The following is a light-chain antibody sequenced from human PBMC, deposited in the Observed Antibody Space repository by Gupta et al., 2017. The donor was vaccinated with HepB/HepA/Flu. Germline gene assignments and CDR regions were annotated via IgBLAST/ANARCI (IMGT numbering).Light chain of an antibody. CDR1: QSIGKW. J-gene: IGKJ1*01. CDR2: TAS. V-gene: IGKV1-5*03. Sequence: DIQMTQSPSTLSASEGDRVNITGRASQSIGKWLAWYQNKPGKAHKLLIYTASSLESGVPSRFSGSGSGTEFTLTISGLQPDDFASYRCQKYGNSWTFGKGTKWKSN. CDR3: QKYGNSWT.